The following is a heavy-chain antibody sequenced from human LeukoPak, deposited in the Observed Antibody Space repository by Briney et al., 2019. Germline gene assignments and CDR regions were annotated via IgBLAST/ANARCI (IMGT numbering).Heavy chain of an antibody. CDR2: IYYTGST. V-gene: IGHV4-39*01. Sequence: SETLSLTCTVSGCSISSSDYYWGWIRQPPGKGLEWIGSIYYTGSTYYNPTLQNRDSISVDTSKNQFSFKLSSVTAADTAVYYCASPTVNWGQGTLVTVSS. D-gene: IGHD1-1*01. CDR3: ASPTVN. CDR1: GCSISSSDYY. J-gene: IGHJ4*02.